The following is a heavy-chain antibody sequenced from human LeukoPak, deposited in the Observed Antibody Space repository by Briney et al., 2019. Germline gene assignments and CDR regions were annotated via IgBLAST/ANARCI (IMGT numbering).Heavy chain of an antibody. J-gene: IGHJ4*02. Sequence: GASVKVSCKASGYTFTSYYMHWVRQAPGQGLEWMGLINPSGGSTSYAQKFQGRVTMTRDTSTSTVYMELSSLRSEDTAVYYCAREGCTNGVCYTHQYYFDYWGQGTLVTVSS. V-gene: IGHV1-46*01. CDR2: INPSGGST. CDR1: GYTFTSYY. D-gene: IGHD2-8*01. CDR3: AREGCTNGVCYTHQYYFDY.